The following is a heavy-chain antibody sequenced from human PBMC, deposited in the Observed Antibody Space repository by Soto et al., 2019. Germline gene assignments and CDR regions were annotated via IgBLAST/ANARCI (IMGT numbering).Heavy chain of an antibody. J-gene: IGHJ3*01. Sequence: GGSLRLSCAASGFTFSSYGMHWVRQAPGKGLEWVAIFVIGSSSKYYAVSVKGRFTISRDNAKNSLYLQMNSLRAEDTAVYYCARDQLYYNDISGRPLNAFDVWGQGTMVTVSS. D-gene: IGHD3-22*01. CDR3: ARDQLYYNDISGRPLNAFDV. CDR1: GFTFSSYG. CDR2: FVIGSSSK. V-gene: IGHV3-30*03.